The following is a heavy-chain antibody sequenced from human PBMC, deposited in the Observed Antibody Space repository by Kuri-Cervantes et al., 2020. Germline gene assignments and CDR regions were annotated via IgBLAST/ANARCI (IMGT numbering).Heavy chain of an antibody. V-gene: IGHV3-52*01. J-gene: IGHJ6*02. D-gene: IGHD3-22*01. CDR1: GFTFSSSW. CDR3: GGDITMIVAVITTPPTYYYYGMDV. Sequence: LSLTCAASGFTFSSSWMHWVCQAPEKGLEWVADIKCDGSEKYYVDSVKGRLTISRDNAKNSLYLQVNSLRAEDMTVYYWGGDITMIVAVITTPPTYYYYGMDVWGQGTTVTVSS. CDR2: IKCDGSEK.